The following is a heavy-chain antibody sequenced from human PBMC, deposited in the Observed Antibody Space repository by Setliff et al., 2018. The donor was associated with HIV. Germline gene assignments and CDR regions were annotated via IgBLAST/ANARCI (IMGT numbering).Heavy chain of an antibody. CDR2: IRGSGSGDTT. Sequence: PGESLKISCAASGFIFSSYAMTWVRQAPGKGLEWVSTIRGSGSGDTTHYADFVKGRFTISRDNSKNTVYLQMNSLRAEDMVIYYCAREDSSWYGSLDYWGQGTPVTVSS. D-gene: IGHD6-13*01. J-gene: IGHJ4*02. CDR3: AREDSSWYGSLDY. CDR1: GFIFSSYA. V-gene: IGHV3-23*01.